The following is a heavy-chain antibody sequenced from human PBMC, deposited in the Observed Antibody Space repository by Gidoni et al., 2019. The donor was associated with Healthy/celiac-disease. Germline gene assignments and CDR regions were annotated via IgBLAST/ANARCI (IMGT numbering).Heavy chain of an antibody. Sequence: QVQLVQSGAEVKKPGASVKVYCQAAGYTFTSYDIHGVRQAPGQGLEWMGWMNPNSGNTGYAQKFQGRVTMTRNTSISTAYMELSSLRSEDTAVYYCARGPVSEMGDYYYGMDVWGQGTTVTVSS. J-gene: IGHJ6*02. CDR3: ARGPVSEMGDYYYGMDV. CDR1: GYTFTSYD. D-gene: IGHD1-26*01. CDR2: MNPNSGNT. V-gene: IGHV1-8*01.